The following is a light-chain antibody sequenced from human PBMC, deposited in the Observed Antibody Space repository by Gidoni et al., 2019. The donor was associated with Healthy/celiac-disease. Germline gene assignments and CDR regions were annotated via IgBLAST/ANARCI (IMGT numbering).Light chain of an antibody. Sequence: DIQMTQFQSSLPASVEDRVSITRRASQSISSFLNGYQKKPGKAPKLLIYAASALQSGVPSRFSGSGSRTDFTLTISSLQPEDFATYFCQQRGAFGQGTKVEIK. CDR2: AAS. CDR3: QQRGA. CDR1: QSISSF. J-gene: IGKJ1*01. V-gene: IGKV1-39*01.